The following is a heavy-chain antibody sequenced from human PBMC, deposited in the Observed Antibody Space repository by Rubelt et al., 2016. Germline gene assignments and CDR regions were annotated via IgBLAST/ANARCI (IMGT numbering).Heavy chain of an antibody. D-gene: IGHD1-14*01. Sequence: MHWVRQAPGQGLEWMGRISPNSGGTNYAQKFQGRVTMTRDTSISTAYMERSRLRSDDTAVYYCARGGELEPPDAFDIWGQGTMVTVSS. J-gene: IGHJ3*02. CDR2: ISPNSGGT. CDR3: ARGGELEPPDAFDI. V-gene: IGHV1-2*06.